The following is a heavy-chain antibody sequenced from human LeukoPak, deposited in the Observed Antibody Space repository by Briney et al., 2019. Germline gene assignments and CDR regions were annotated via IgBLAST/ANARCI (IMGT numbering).Heavy chain of an antibody. D-gene: IGHD6-13*01. CDR1: GGSISRSSYY. J-gene: IGHJ5*02. CDR3: CVTQQLVRENWFDP. V-gene: IGHV4-39*01. CDR2: IYYSGST. Sequence: PSETLSLTCTVSGGSISRSSYYWGWIRQPPGKGLEWIGSIYYSGSTYYNPSLKSRVTISVDTSKNQFSLKLSSVTAADTAVYYCCVTQQLVRENWFDPWGQGTLVTVSS.